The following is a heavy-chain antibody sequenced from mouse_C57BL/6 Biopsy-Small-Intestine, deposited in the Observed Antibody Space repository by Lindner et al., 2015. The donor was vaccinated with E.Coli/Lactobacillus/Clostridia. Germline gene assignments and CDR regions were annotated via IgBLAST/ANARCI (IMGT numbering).Heavy chain of an antibody. V-gene: IGHV1-9*01. CDR1: GYTFTGYW. Sequence: VQLQESGAELMKTGASVRLSCKASGYTFTGYWIEWVNQRPGHGLEWIGEILPGGGNTNYNEKFKGKATFTADTSSNTAYMQLSSLTTEDSAIYYCARTPYGRTYPYYSMDYWGQGTSVTVSS. J-gene: IGHJ4*01. D-gene: IGHD1-1*01. CDR3: ARTPYGRTYPYYSMDY. CDR2: ILPGGGNT.